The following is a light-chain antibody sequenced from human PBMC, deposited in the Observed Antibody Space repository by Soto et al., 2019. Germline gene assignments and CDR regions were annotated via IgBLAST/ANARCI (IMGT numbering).Light chain of an antibody. CDR2: DIS. CDR3: QQRSNRIT. Sequence: EIVLTQSPGTLSLSPGDRATLSCRASQSIPSDTYLAWFQQKPGQAPRLLIYDISTRAAAIPARFSGSGSGTDFTLTVSSLEPEDFALYYCQQRSNRITFGQGTRLENK. V-gene: IGKV3-11*01. CDR1: QSIPSDTY. J-gene: IGKJ5*01.